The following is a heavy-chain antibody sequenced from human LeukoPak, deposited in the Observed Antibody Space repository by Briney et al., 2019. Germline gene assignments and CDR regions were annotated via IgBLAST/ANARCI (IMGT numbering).Heavy chain of an antibody. Sequence: SVKVSCKASGGTFSSSAISWVRQAPGQGLEWMGRIIPILGIANYAQKFQGRVTITADKSTSTAYMELSSLRSEDTAVYYCWGYSGYDSDYWGQGTLVTVSS. CDR2: IIPILGIA. V-gene: IGHV1-69*04. CDR1: GGTFSSSA. CDR3: WGYSGYDSDY. D-gene: IGHD5-12*01. J-gene: IGHJ4*02.